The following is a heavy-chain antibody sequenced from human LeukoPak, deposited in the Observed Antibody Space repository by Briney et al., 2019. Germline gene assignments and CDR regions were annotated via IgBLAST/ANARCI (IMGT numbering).Heavy chain of an antibody. J-gene: IGHJ4*02. V-gene: IGHV1-2*02. CDR2: INPDSAGT. CDR1: GYTFTGYY. Sequence: ASVKASCKASGYTFTGYYMHWVRQAPGQGLEWVGWINPDSAGTDYAQKFQGRVTMTRDTSISTAYMELSGLTSDDTAVYYCARDANHYYFDYWGQGTLVTVSS. D-gene: IGHD1-14*01. CDR3: ARDANHYYFDY.